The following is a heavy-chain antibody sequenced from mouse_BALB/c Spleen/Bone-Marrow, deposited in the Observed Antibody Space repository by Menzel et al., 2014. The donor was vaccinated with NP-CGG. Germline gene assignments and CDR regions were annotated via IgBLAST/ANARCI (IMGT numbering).Heavy chain of an antibody. V-gene: IGHV5-12-2*01. CDR1: GFTFIVYT. CDR2: INNGGGST. CDR3: ARHGEERPVLAMDY. D-gene: IGHD2-14*01. J-gene: IGHJ4*01. Sequence: EVQLVESGGGLVEPGGSLKLSCAASGFTFIVYTMSWVRQTPEKRLEWVAYINNGGGSTYYPDTVKGRFTISRDNAKNTLYLQMSSLKSEDTAMYYCARHGEERPVLAMDYWGQGTSVTVSS.